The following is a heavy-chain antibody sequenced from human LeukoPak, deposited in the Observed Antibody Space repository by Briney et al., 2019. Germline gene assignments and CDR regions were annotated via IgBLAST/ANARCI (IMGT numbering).Heavy chain of an antibody. CDR3: AKDFVVVPGNVNYFDY. V-gene: IGHV3-23*01. D-gene: IGHD2-21*02. CDR2: ISGSGDNT. J-gene: IGHJ4*02. Sequence: GGSLRLSCAVSGFTFSNYAMSWVRQAPGKGLEWVSAISGSGDNTYYADSVKGRFTVSRDNSKNTLYVQMKSLRAEDTAVYYCAKDFVVVPGNVNYFDYWGQGTLVTVSS. CDR1: GFTFSNYA.